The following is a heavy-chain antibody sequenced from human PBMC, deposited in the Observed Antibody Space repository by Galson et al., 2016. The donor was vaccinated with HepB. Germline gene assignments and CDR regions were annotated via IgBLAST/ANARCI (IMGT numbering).Heavy chain of an antibody. CDR3: ARDLEGYWTSDY. Sequence: SLRLSCAASGFTFSNYAMSWVRQVPGKGLEWVSAISGGGVGTYYADSVKGRFTISRDNSKNTLYLQMISLRAEDTAVYYCARDLEGYWTSDYWGQGTLVIVSS. J-gene: IGHJ4*02. CDR2: ISGGGVGT. CDR1: GFTFSNYA. D-gene: IGHD2-21*01. V-gene: IGHV3-23*01.